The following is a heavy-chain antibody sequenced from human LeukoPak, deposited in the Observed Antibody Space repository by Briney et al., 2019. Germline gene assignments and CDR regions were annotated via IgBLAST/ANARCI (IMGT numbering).Heavy chain of an antibody. J-gene: IGHJ4*02. V-gene: IGHV1-69*01. Sequence: GSSVTVSCTASGGTFSSYAISWVRQAPGQGLEWMGGIIPIFGTANYAQKFQGRVTITADESTSTAYMELSSLRSEDTAVYYCASEERWLQWGFDYWGQGTLVTVSS. D-gene: IGHD5-24*01. CDR3: ASEERWLQWGFDY. CDR2: IIPIFGTA. CDR1: GGTFSSYA.